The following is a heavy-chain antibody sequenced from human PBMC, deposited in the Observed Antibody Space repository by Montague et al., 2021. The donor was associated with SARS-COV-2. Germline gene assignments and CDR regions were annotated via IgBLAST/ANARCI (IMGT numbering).Heavy chain of an antibody. V-gene: IGHV4-34*01. CDR3: ARGRYSSSWYGTKYYFDY. Sequence: SDTLSLTRAVYGGSFSGYYWSWIRQHPGKGLEWIGEITHSGSTNYNPSLKSRVTISLDTSTNQFSLKLSSVTAADTAVYYCARGRYSSSWYGTKYYFDYWGQGTLVTVSS. CDR1: GGSFSGYY. CDR2: ITHSGST. D-gene: IGHD6-13*01. J-gene: IGHJ4*02.